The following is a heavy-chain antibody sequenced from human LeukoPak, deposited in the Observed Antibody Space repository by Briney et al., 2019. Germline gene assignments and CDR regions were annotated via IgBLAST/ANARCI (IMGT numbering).Heavy chain of an antibody. CDR2: VDHTGST. Sequence: SETLSLTCTVSDDSITMYYWTWIRQPPGKGLEWIGYVDHTGSTKFNPSLNGRVSISRDTSKNFFSLRLRSVTAADTAVYYCARAAFEFCSGGRCSGVNYYYYYYMDVWGKGTTVTVSS. CDR1: DDSITMYY. V-gene: IGHV4-59*12. J-gene: IGHJ6*03. D-gene: IGHD2-15*01. CDR3: ARAAFEFCSGGRCSGVNYYYYYYMDV.